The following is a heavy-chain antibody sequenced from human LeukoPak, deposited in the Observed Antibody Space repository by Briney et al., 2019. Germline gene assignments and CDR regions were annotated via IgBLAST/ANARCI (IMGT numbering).Heavy chain of an antibody. CDR1: GFTFSGSA. CDR2: IRSKANSYAT. V-gene: IGHV3-73*01. CDR3: AKVSSSGWYLVY. J-gene: IGHJ4*02. D-gene: IGHD6-19*01. Sequence: PGGSLRLSCAASGFTFSGSAMHWVRQASGKGLEWVGRIRSKANSYATAYAASVKGRFTISRDDSKNTAYLQMNSLRAEDTAVYYCAKVSSSGWYLVYWGQGTLVTVSS.